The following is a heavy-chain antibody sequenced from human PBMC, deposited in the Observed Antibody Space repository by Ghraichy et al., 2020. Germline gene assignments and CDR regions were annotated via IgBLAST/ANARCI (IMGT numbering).Heavy chain of an antibody. V-gene: IGHV3-23*01. CDR1: GFTFSSYA. Sequence: GGSLRLSCAASGFTFSSYAMSWVRQAPGKGLEWVSTISGSGGITYYADSVKGRFTISRDNSKNTLDLQMNSLRAEDTAVYYCAKSDYYDTRTIDYWGQGTLVTVSS. CDR2: ISGSGGIT. CDR3: AKSDYYDTRTIDY. J-gene: IGHJ4*02. D-gene: IGHD3-22*01.